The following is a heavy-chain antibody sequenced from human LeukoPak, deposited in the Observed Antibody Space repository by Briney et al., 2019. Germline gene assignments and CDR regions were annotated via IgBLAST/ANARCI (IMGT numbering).Heavy chain of an antibody. V-gene: IGHV3-23*01. Sequence: GGSLRLSCAASGFTFSSYAMSWVRQAPGKGLEWVSAISGSGGGTYYADSVKGRFTISRDNSKNTLYLQMNSLRAEDTAAYYCAKGRSGSYGYYNMDVWGQGTTVTVSS. J-gene: IGHJ6*02. CDR2: ISGSGGGT. CDR1: GFTFSSYA. D-gene: IGHD1-26*01. CDR3: AKGRSGSYGYYNMDV.